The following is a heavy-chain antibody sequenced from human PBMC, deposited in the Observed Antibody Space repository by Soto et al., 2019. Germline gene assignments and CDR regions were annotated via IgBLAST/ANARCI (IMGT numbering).Heavy chain of an antibody. CDR3: AREELNCGGDCFAF. CDR1: GFTFSNYE. J-gene: IGHJ4*02. Sequence: EVQLVESGGDLVPPGRSLRLSCAASGFTFSNYEFNWVRQAPGKGLEWISYIDTSGINIYYADSVKGRFTVSRDDAKGSLYLQMNSLRVEDTAIYYCAREELNCGGDCFAFLGQGALVTVSS. D-gene: IGHD2-21*01. V-gene: IGHV3-48*03. CDR2: IDTSGINI.